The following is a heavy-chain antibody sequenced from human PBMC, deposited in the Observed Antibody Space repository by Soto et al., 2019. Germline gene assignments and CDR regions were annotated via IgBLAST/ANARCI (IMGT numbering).Heavy chain of an antibody. J-gene: IGHJ6*02. CDR1: GFDFDSYT. V-gene: IGHV3-21*06. CDR3: ARVLGDYGDYLYYHYAMDV. D-gene: IGHD4-17*01. CDR2: MSSRGSYI. Sequence: EVQLAESGGGLVKPGGSLRLSCVASGFDFDSYTIHWVRQAPGKGLEWVSFMSSRGSYIFYADSVKGRFTISRDNAKSILYLQMNSLRAEDTAVYYCARVLGDYGDYLYYHYAMDVWGQGTTVTVSS.